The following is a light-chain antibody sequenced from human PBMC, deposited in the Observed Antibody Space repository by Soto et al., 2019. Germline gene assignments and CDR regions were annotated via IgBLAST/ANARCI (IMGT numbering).Light chain of an antibody. CDR2: DAS. Sequence: IVLTQSPGTLSLSPGQRATLSCRASQSVSNYLAWYQQKPGQAPRLLIYDASTRATGIPARFSGSGSGTDFTLTISSLEPEDFAVYYCQQRSNWPPITFGQGTRLEIK. CDR3: QQRSNWPPIT. V-gene: IGKV3-11*01. CDR1: QSVSNY. J-gene: IGKJ5*01.